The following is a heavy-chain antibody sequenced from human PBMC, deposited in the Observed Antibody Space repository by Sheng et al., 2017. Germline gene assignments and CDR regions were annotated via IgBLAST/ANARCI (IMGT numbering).Heavy chain of an antibody. CDR3: AREGSGWLAGPWFDY. CDR1: GFTFSSYG. Sequence: ESGGGVVQPGRSLRLSCAASGFTFSSYGMHWVRQAPGKGLEWVAVIWYDGSNKYYADSVKGRFTISRDNSKNTLYLQMNSLRAEDTAVYYCAREGSGWLAGPWFDYWGQGTLVTVSS. J-gene: IGHJ4*02. V-gene: IGHV3-33*01. CDR2: IWYDGSNK. D-gene: IGHD6-19*01.